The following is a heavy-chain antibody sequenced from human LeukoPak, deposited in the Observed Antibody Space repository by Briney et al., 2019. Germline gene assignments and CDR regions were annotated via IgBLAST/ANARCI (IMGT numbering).Heavy chain of an antibody. CDR3: ARDGMVRGVIMGPPGY. CDR2: IKQDGSEK. CDR1: GFTFSSYW. J-gene: IGHJ4*02. V-gene: IGHV3-7*01. Sequence: PGGSLRLSCAASGFTFSSYWMSWVRQAPGKGLEWVANIKQDGSEKYYVDSVKGRFTISRDNAKNSLYLQMNSLRAEDTAVYYCARDGMVRGVIMGPPGYWGQGTLVTVSS. D-gene: IGHD3-10*01.